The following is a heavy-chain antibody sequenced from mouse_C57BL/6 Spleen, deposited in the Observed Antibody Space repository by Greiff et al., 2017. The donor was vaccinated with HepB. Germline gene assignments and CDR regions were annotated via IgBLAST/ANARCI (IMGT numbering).Heavy chain of an antibody. CDR3: ARHEIYDGYYVADY. CDR2: ISSGGSYT. D-gene: IGHD2-3*01. J-gene: IGHJ2*01. V-gene: IGHV5-6*01. CDR1: GFTFSSYG. Sequence: EVQLVESGGDLVKPGGSLKLSCAASGFTFSSYGMSWVRQTPDKRLEWVATISSGGSYTYYPDSVKGRFTISRDNAKNTLYLQMSSLKSEDTAMYYCARHEIYDGYYVADYWGQGTTLTVSS.